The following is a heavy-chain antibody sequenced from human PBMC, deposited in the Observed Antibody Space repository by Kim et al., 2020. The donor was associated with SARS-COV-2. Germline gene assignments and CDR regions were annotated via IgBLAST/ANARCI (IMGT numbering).Heavy chain of an antibody. V-gene: IGHV4-59*01. D-gene: IGHD3-16*01. Sequence: PSLKSRVTISVDTSPNQFSLKITSVTGADTAVYYCARDVSRRPYNYVVDVWSQGTTVTVSS. J-gene: IGHJ6*02. CDR3: ARDVSRRPYNYVVDV.